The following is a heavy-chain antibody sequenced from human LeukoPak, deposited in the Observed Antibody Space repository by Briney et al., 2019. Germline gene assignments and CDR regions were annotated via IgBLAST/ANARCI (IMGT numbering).Heavy chain of an antibody. D-gene: IGHD2-2*01. V-gene: IGHV4-30-2*01. Sequence: SETLSLTCTVSGGSISSGGYYYSWIRQPPGKGLEWIGYIYHSGSTYYNPSLKSRVTISADRSKNQFSLKLSSVTAADTAVYYCARESGPEYCSSTSCFIDYWGQGTLATVSS. J-gene: IGHJ4*02. CDR2: IYHSGST. CDR3: ARESGPEYCSSTSCFIDY. CDR1: GGSISSGGYY.